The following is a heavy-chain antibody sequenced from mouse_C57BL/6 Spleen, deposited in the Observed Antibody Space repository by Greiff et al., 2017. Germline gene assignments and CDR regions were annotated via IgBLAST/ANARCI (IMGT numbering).Heavy chain of an antibody. CDR2: INPNNGGT. V-gene: IGHV1-18*01. Sequence: VQLKESGPELVKPGASVKIPCKASGYTFTDYNMDWVKQSHGKSLEWIGDINPNNGGTIYNQKFKGKATLTVDKSSSTAYMELRSLTSEDTAVYYCARRYSNKYYYAMDYWGQGTSVTVSS. D-gene: IGHD2-5*01. CDR3: ARRYSNKYYYAMDY. J-gene: IGHJ4*01. CDR1: GYTFTDYN.